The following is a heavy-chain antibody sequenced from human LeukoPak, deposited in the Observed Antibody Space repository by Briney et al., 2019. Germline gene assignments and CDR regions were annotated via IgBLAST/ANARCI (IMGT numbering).Heavy chain of an antibody. J-gene: IGHJ6*02. D-gene: IGHD4-17*01. V-gene: IGHV4-59*01. Sequence: SETLSLTCTVSGGPISSYYWSWIRQPPGRGLEWIGYIYYSGSANYNPSLKSRVTISVDTSKNQFSLKLSSVTAADTAVYYCARSYGDPQYYGMDVWGQGTTVTVSS. CDR2: IYYSGSA. CDR1: GGPISSYY. CDR3: ARSYGDPQYYGMDV.